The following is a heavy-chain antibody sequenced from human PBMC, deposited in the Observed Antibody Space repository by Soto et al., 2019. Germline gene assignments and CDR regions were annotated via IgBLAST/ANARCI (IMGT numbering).Heavy chain of an antibody. CDR3: AGHRPAGSGWYGFDS. J-gene: IGHJ4*02. Sequence: TLSLTCTVSGGSLSSSTYYWGWIRQPPGKGLEWIGSIYYSGSTYYNPSLKSRVTISVDTSKDQFSLKLSSATAADTAVYYCAGHRPAGSGWYGFDSWGQGTLVTVSS. CDR1: GGSLSSSTYY. CDR2: IYYSGST. D-gene: IGHD6-19*01. V-gene: IGHV4-39*01.